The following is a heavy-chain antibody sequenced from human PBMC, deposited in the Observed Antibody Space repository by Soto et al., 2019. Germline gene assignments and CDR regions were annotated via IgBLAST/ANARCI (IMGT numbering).Heavy chain of an antibody. CDR3: TRDPTTSSVTDY. CDR1: GITVITNY. J-gene: IGHJ4*02. Sequence: EVQLVESGGGLVQPGGSLRLSCAASGITVITNYFSWVRQAPGQGLEWVSGIYSDGNTHYADSVKGRFTISRDNSKNTLSLQMNTLRAEDTGVYYSTRDPTTSSVTDYWGQGTLVPVSS. D-gene: IGHD3-22*01. V-gene: IGHV3-66*01. CDR2: IYSDGNT.